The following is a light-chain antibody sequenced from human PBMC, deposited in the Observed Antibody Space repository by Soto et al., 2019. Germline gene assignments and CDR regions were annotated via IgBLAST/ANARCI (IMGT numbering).Light chain of an antibody. Sequence: QSVLTQPASVSGSPGQSITISCTGTSDDVGGHNFVSWYQHHPGKAPKLLLSDVNNRPSGVSDRFSGSKSGNTASLTISGLQPEDEADYYCSAYTGSSTQVFGGGTQLTVL. V-gene: IGLV2-14*01. J-gene: IGLJ7*01. CDR1: SDDVGGHNF. CDR3: SAYTGSSTQV. CDR2: DVN.